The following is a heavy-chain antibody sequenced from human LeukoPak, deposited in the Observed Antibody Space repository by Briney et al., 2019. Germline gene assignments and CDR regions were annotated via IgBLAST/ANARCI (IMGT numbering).Heavy chain of an antibody. D-gene: IGHD3-22*01. CDR1: GDSVSRSDSY. CDR2: IYYSGRT. V-gene: IGHV4-39*01. Sequence: SETLSLTCSVSGDSVSRSDSYWDWIRQPPGKGLEWIGTIYYSGRTYYSPSLQSRVTMSVDPSNNQFSLNLRSVTAADTALYYCARRRYYDGSGYLEWGQGTLLSVSS. J-gene: IGHJ1*01. CDR3: ARRRYYDGSGYLE.